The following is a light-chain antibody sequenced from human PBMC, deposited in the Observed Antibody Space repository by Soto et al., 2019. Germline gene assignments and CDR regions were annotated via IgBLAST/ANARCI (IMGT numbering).Light chain of an antibody. CDR3: QQYGSSRT. CDR1: ESVNSRY. Sequence: EIVLTQSPGTLSLSPGERATLSCRASESVNSRYLAWYQQKPGQAPRLLLYGASSRATGIPDRFSGSGSGTDFTLTISRLEPEDFAVYYCQQYGSSRTFGQGTKVDSK. CDR2: GAS. J-gene: IGKJ1*01. V-gene: IGKV3-20*01.